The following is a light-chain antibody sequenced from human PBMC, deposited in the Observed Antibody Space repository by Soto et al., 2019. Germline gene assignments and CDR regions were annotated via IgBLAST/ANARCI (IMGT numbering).Light chain of an antibody. CDR1: QSVPSRD. J-gene: IGKJ1*01. CDR3: QQLSTYPRT. CDR2: GAS. Sequence: IVLTQSPATLSLSPGERATLSCRASQSVPSRDVAWYQQKPGQAPRLLIYGASSRANGVPDRFSGSGSWTDFTLTINRLEPEDFATYYCQQLSTYPRTFGQGTKVDIK. V-gene: IGKV3D-20*02.